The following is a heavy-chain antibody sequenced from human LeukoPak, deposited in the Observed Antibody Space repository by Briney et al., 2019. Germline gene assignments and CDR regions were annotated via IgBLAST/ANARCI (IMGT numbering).Heavy chain of an antibody. V-gene: IGHV3-11*03. CDR2: ISDSSTYS. CDR3: ARSYSSYSFDY. Sequence: SGGSLRLSCAASGFTFSDYYMSWVRQAPGKGLEWGSYISDSSTYSKYADSVKGRFTISRDNAKNSLYLQMNSLRAEDTAVYYCARSYSSYSFDYWGQGTLVTVSS. CDR1: GFTFSDYY. D-gene: IGHD6-6*01. J-gene: IGHJ4*02.